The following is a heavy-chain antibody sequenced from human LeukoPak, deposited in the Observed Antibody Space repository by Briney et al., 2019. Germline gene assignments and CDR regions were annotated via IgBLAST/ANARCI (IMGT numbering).Heavy chain of an antibody. CDR3: ASPRYYYDSSGYRGINAFDI. CDR1: GGSISSSSYY. Sequence: SETLSLTCTVSGGSISSSSYYWGWIRQPPGKGLEWIGSIYYSGSTYYNPSLKSRVTISVDTSKNQFSLKLSSVTAADTAVYYCASPRYYYDSSGYRGINAFDIWGQGTMATVSS. J-gene: IGHJ3*02. V-gene: IGHV4-39*01. D-gene: IGHD3-22*01. CDR2: IYYSGST.